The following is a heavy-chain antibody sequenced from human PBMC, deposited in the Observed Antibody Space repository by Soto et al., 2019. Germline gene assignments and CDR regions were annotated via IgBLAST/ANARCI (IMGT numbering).Heavy chain of an antibody. CDR1: GYTFTSYD. Sequence: ASVKVSCKASGYTFTSYDINWVRQATGQGLEWMGWMNPNRGNIGYAQKFQGRVTMTRNTSISTAYMELSSLRSEDTAVYYCAREGDGSGPRPFDYWGQGTLVTVSS. J-gene: IGHJ4*02. CDR2: MNPNRGNI. D-gene: IGHD3-10*01. V-gene: IGHV1-8*01. CDR3: AREGDGSGPRPFDY.